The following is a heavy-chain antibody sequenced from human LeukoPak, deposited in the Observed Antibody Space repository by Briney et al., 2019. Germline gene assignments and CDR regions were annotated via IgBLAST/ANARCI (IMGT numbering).Heavy chain of an antibody. D-gene: IGHD6-13*01. V-gene: IGHV3-23*01. CDR3: ARSPASGTWYFDL. J-gene: IGHJ4*02. Sequence: GGSLRLSCAASGFTFSNYAMNWVRQAPGKGLDWVSATGGSGASTYYADSVKGRFTISKDNSKNMLYLQMNSLRAEDTDVYDCARSPASGTWYFDLWGQGTPVIVSS. CDR1: GFTFSNYA. CDR2: TGGSGAST.